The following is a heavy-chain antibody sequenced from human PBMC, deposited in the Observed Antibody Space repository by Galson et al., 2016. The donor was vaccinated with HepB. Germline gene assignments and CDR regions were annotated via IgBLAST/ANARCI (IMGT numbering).Heavy chain of an antibody. CDR3: ARGKDSRWYSSFDY. D-gene: IGHD6-13*01. V-gene: IGHV3-21*01. CDR2: ISIRGDYM. CDR1: GFIFNSYS. Sequence: SLRLSCAASGFIFNSYSMNWVRQAPGKGLEWVSSISIRGDYMYYADSVKGRFTISRDNARNSMYLQMNSLRVEDTAVYYCARGKDSRWYSSFDYWGQGTLATVSS. J-gene: IGHJ4*02.